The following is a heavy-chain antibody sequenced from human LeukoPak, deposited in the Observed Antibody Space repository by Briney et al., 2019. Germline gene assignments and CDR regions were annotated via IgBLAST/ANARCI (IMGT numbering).Heavy chain of an antibody. D-gene: IGHD3-9*01. V-gene: IGHV3-15*01. CDR1: AFTFSDAW. CDR2: IKSKTDGGTT. Sequence: GGSLRLSCAASAFTFSDAWMTRVRQAPGKGLEWVGRIKSKTDGGTTDYAAPVKGRFTISRDDSKNTLYLQMNSLKTEDTAVYYCTTGSRLRYSDYWGQGTLVTVSS. J-gene: IGHJ4*02. CDR3: TTGSRLRYSDY.